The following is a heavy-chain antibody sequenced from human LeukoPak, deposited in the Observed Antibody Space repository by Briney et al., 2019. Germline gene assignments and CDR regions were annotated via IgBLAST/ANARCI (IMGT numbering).Heavy chain of an antibody. V-gene: IGHV5-51*01. J-gene: IGHJ5*02. CDR1: GYSFTSYW. CDR2: IHPGDSDT. D-gene: IGHD6-19*01. Sequence: GESMKISCKGSGYSFTSYWIGWVRQMPGKGLEWMGIIHPGDSDTRYSPSFQGQVTISADKSITTAYLQWSSLKASDTAMYYCARHSISSGLVSSVGFDPWGQGTLVTVSS. CDR3: ARHSISSGLVSSVGFDP.